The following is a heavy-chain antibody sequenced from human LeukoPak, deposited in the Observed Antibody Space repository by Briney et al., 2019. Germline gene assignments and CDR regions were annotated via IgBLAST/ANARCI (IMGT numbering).Heavy chain of an antibody. CDR1: GFTVSSNY. Sequence: GGSLRLSCAASGFTVSSNYMSWVRQAPGKGLEWVSYISNSGSSIYYADSVKGRFTTSRDNAKSSLYLQMNSLRAEDTAVYYCGRGHWGLDYWGQGALVTVSS. CDR3: GRGHWGLDY. D-gene: IGHD7-27*01. J-gene: IGHJ4*02. CDR2: ISNSGSSI. V-gene: IGHV3-11*04.